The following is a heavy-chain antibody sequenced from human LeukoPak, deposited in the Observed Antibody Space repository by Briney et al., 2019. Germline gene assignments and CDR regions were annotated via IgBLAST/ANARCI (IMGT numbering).Heavy chain of an antibody. CDR2: IYYSGST. D-gene: IGHD6-19*01. Sequence: SRTLSLTCTVSGGSISSGGYYWSWIRQHTGKGLEWIGYIYYSGSTYYNPSLKSRVTISVDTSKNQFSLKLSSVTAADTAVYYCATESRSGTYFDYWGQGTLVTVSS. V-gene: IGHV4-31*03. J-gene: IGHJ4*02. CDR1: GGSISSGGYY. CDR3: ATESRSGTYFDY.